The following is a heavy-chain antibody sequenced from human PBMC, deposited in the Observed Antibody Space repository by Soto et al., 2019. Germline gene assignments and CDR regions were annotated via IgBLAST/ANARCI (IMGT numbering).Heavy chain of an antibody. V-gene: IGHV1-18*01. CDR2: TRAYNGNT. CDR1: GYTFTSNG. J-gene: IGHJ6*02. Sequence: QVQLVQSGAEGKKAGASVKVSCKPSGYTFTSNGISWVRQAPGQGHEWMGWTRAYNGNTNYAQKVQGRVTMTTDTSTSTAYMELRILRSEDTGVYYCARDLPAMDVWGQGTTVTVSS. CDR3: ARDLPAMDV.